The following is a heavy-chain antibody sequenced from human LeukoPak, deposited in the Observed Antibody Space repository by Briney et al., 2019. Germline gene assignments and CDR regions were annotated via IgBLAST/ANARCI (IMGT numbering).Heavy chain of an antibody. CDR1: GFTFRGAA. Sequence: SGGSLRLSCAASGFTFRGAAMSWVRQGPGKGLEWVAGITGRGETTFYADSVKGRFTISRDNSNNTLFLQVSSLRAEDTAVYYCARGAYSSSHHPDDAFDIWGQGTMVTVSS. CDR3: ARGAYSSSHHPDDAFDI. CDR2: ITGRGETT. D-gene: IGHD6-13*01. J-gene: IGHJ3*02. V-gene: IGHV3-23*01.